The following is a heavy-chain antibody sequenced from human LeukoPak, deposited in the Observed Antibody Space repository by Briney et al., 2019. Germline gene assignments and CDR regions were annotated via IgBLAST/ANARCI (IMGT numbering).Heavy chain of an antibody. D-gene: IGHD2-21*02. Sequence: ASVKVSCKASGYTFTGYYMHWVRQAPGQGLEWMGWINPNSGGTNYAQKFQGRVTMTRDTSISTAYMELSRLRSDDTAVYYCARGICGGDCYPPLTPDYWGQGTLVTVSS. J-gene: IGHJ4*02. CDR2: INPNSGGT. V-gene: IGHV1-2*02. CDR1: GYTFTGYY. CDR3: ARGICGGDCYPPLTPDY.